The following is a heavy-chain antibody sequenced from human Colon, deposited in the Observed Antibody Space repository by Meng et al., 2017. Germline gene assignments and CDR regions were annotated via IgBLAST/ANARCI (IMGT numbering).Heavy chain of an antibody. CDR3: ARENDSGNSYDH. J-gene: IGHJ4*02. Sequence: QVVLKGPGPGLVKPSRTLSVTCAVSGTSISRSNWWTWVRQAPGKGLEWIGEIYHIGSTNYNPSLRSRVTILVDESKNEFSLKLTSVTAADTAVYYCARENDSGNSYDHWGRGTLVTVSS. CDR1: GTSISRSNW. V-gene: IGHV4-4*02. D-gene: IGHD3-10*01. CDR2: IYHIGST.